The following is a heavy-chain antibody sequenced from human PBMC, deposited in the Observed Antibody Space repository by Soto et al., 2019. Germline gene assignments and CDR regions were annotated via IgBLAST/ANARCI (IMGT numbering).Heavy chain of an antibody. CDR3: VKKSIGTVTNPVYWSFDL. J-gene: IGHJ2*01. V-gene: IGHV3-23*01. CDR2: TSGGGDVA. CDR1: GFTFINYA. Sequence: EVQLLESGGGLIQPGGSLRLSCTASGFTFINYAMNWVRQAPGKGLEWVSGTSGGGDVAFYADSVKGRFAISRDNSKNTLSRQMNSLRAEDTAIYYCVKKSIGTVTNPVYWSFDLWGRGTLVTVSS. D-gene: IGHD4-17*01.